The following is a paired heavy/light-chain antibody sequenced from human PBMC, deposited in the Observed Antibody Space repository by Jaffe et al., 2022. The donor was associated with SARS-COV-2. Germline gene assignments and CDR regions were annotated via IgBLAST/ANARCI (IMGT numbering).Light chain of an antibody. Sequence: QAVVTQETSVTVSPGGTVILTCASSTGAVTSSHYPYWFQQKPGQAPRTLIYDTSSKHSWTPARFSGSLIGGKAALTLSGAQPEDEAEYYCLLSYIGSRMFGGGTKLTVL. V-gene: IGLV7-46*01. CDR2: DTS. J-gene: IGLJ3*02. CDR3: LLSYIGSRM. CDR1: TGAVTSSHY.
Heavy chain of an antibody. D-gene: IGHD1-26*01. V-gene: IGHV3-15*01. CDR2: IKTKDEGGTT. Sequence: DVQLVDSGGGLVKPGGSLRLSCVVSGFSLSKAWMSWVRQAPGKGLEWVGRIKTKDEGGTTDYAIPVRGRFTISTDESRNMLYLQMNSLKTDDTAMYYCTTDSSDRGRHQWGQGTLVTVSS. J-gene: IGHJ4*02. CDR3: TTDSSDRGRHQ. CDR1: GFSLSKAW.